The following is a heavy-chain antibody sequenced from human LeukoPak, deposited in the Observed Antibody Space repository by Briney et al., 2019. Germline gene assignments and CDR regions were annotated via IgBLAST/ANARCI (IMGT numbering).Heavy chain of an antibody. CDR1: GYTFTGYY. CDR2: INPNSGGT. D-gene: IGHD2-2*01. CDR3: ARQGRSVSAAELENDY. Sequence: ASVKVSCKASGYTFTGYYMHWVRQAPGQGLEWMGWINPNSGGTNYAQKFQGRVTMTRDTSISTAYMELSRLRSDDTAAYYCARQGRSVSAAELENDYWGQGTLVTVSS. J-gene: IGHJ4*02. V-gene: IGHV1-2*02.